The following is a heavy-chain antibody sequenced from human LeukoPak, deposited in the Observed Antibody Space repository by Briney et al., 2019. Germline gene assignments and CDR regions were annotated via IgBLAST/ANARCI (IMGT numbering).Heavy chain of an antibody. CDR1: GFTFDDYA. V-gene: IGHV3-9*01. Sequence: GGSLRLSRAASGFTFDDYAMHWVRQAPGKGLEWVSGISWNSATIGYADSVKGRFTISRDNPKNTLYLQMSSLRPEDTAVYYCAKDPVAGAPSYYFDNWGQETLVTVSS. CDR3: AKDPVAGAPSYYFDN. CDR2: ISWNSATI. D-gene: IGHD6-19*01. J-gene: IGHJ4*02.